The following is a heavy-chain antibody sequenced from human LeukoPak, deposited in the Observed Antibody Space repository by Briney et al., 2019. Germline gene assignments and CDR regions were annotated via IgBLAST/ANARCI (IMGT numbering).Heavy chain of an antibody. J-gene: IGHJ3*01. V-gene: IGHV3-7*01. Sequence: PGGSLRLSCAASGFTLNSYLMSWVRQAPGRGLEWVANIKKDGSEKNYLDSVKGRFTVCRDNAKNSLYLQMNRLRGENTALYYCARSKPTRNALDLWGQGTMVTISS. D-gene: IGHD1-14*01. CDR3: ARSKPTRNALDL. CDR2: IKKDGSEK. CDR1: GFTLNSYL.